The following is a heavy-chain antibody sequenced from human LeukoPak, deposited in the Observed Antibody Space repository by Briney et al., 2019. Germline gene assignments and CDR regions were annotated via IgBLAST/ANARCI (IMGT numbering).Heavy chain of an antibody. CDR1: GFTSSDYY. V-gene: IGHV3-11*01. CDR2: ISSSGSNK. D-gene: IGHD2-2*01. J-gene: IGHJ4*02. Sequence: PGRSLRLSCAPSGFTSSDYYMSWIRQAPGKGLEWVSYISSSGSNKYYADSVKGRFTISRDNAKNSLYLQMNSLRAEDTAVYYCARGYRSIFYWGQGTLVTVSS. CDR3: ARGYRSIFY.